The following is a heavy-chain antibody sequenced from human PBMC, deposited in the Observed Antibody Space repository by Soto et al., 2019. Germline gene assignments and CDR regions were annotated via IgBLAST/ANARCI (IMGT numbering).Heavy chain of an antibody. CDR2: IVVGSGNT. CDR3: AADFLAGIAVAGTRSWYFDY. V-gene: IGHV1-58*01. D-gene: IGHD6-19*01. Sequence: VSCKASGCTFTSSAVQWVRQARGQRLEWIGWIVVGSGNTNYAQKFQERVTITRDMSTSTAYMELSSLRSEDTAVYYCAADFLAGIAVAGTRSWYFDYWGQGTLVTVSS. J-gene: IGHJ4*02. CDR1: GCTFTSSA.